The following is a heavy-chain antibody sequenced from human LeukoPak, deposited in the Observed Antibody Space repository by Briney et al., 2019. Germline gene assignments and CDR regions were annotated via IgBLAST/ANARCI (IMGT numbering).Heavy chain of an antibody. D-gene: IGHD2-2*01. Sequence: PGGSLRLSCAASGFTFSTFWMNWVRQAPGKGLEWVSSISSSSSYIYQADSVKGRFTISRDNTKNSLYLQMSSLRAEDTAVYYCARVLGGYCSGTTCTLDYWGQGTLVTVSS. J-gene: IGHJ4*02. CDR3: ARVLGGYCSGTTCTLDY. CDR1: GFTFSTFW. V-gene: IGHV3-21*01. CDR2: ISSSSSYI.